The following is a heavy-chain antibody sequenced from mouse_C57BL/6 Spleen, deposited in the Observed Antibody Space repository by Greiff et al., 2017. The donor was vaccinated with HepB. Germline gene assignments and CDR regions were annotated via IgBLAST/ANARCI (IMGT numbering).Heavy chain of an antibody. CDR2: INYDGSST. V-gene: IGHV5-16*01. Sequence: EVKVVESEGGLVQPGRSMKLSCTASGFTFSDYYMAWVRQVPEKGLEWVANINYDGSSTYYLDSLKSRFIISRDNAKNILYLQMSSLKSEDTATYYCAREGLRPYYFDYWGQGTTLTVSS. D-gene: IGHD2-4*01. CDR1: GFTFSDYY. J-gene: IGHJ2*01. CDR3: AREGLRPYYFDY.